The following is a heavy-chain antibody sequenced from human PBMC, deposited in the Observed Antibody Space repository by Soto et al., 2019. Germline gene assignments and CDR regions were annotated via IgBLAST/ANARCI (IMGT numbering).Heavy chain of an antibody. CDR3: ARGLGVFLNWFDP. CDR1: GFTVSSNY. Sequence: ESGGGLIQPGGSLRLSCAASGFTVSSNYMSWVRQAPGKGLEWVSVIYSGGSTYYADSVKGRFTISRDNSKNTLYLQMNSLRAEDTAVYYCARGLGVFLNWFDPWGQGTLVTVSS. CDR2: IYSGGST. J-gene: IGHJ5*02. D-gene: IGHD3-10*01. V-gene: IGHV3-53*01.